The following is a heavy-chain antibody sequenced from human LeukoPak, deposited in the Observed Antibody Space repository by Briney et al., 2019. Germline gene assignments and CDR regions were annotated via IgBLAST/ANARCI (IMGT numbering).Heavy chain of an antibody. D-gene: IGHD3-22*01. CDR1: GYTFTGYY. CDR3: ARGYDSSGPERSAFDI. CDR2: TNPNSGGT. J-gene: IGHJ3*02. Sequence: ASVKVSCKASGYTFTGYYMHWVRQAPGQGLEWMGWTNPNSGGTNYAQKFQGRVTMTRDTSISTAYMELSRLRSDDTAVYYCARGYDSSGPERSAFDIWGQGTMVTVSS. V-gene: IGHV1-2*02.